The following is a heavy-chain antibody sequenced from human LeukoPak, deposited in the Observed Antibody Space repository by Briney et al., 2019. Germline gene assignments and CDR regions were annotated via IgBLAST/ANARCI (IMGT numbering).Heavy chain of an antibody. D-gene: IGHD3-3*01. CDR3: ARDNLRFLEWSHDAFDI. Sequence: GGSLRLSCAASGFTFSSYSMNWVRQAPGKGLEGVSSISSGSSYIYYADSVKGRITISRDNAKNSLYLQMNSLRAEDTAVYYCARDNLRFLEWSHDAFDIWGQGTMVTVSS. V-gene: IGHV3-21*01. CDR1: GFTFSSYS. J-gene: IGHJ3*02. CDR2: ISSGSSYI.